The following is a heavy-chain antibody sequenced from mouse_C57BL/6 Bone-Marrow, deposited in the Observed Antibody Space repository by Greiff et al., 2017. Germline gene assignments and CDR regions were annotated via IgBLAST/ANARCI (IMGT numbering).Heavy chain of an antibody. V-gene: IGHV1-55*01. CDR3: ARRGLPYGYYDAMDY. Sequence: QVQLQQPGAELVKPGASVKMSCKASGYTFTSYWITWVKQRPGQGLEWIGDIFPGSGSTNYNEKFKGKATLTVDTSSSTAYMQLSSLTSEDSAVYYCARRGLPYGYYDAMDYWGQGTSVTVSS. D-gene: IGHD2-2*01. CDR2: IFPGSGST. CDR1: GYTFTSYW. J-gene: IGHJ4*01.